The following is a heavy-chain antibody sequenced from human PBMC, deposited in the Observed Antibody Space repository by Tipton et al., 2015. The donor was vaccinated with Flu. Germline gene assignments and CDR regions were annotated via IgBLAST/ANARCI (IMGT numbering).Heavy chain of an antibody. J-gene: IGHJ5*02. CDR1: GFTFGDYA. CDR2: IRSRPYGGTA. Sequence: VQLVQSGGGLVKPGRSLRLSCTASGFTFGDYAMSWFRQAPGKGLEWVSFIRSRPYGGTAEYAASVKGRFTISRDDSKSIASLQMNSLKTEDTAVYYCSRGIAAAGTRLDWFDPWGQGTLVTVSS. V-gene: IGHV3-49*05. CDR3: SRGIAAAGTRLDWFDP. D-gene: IGHD6-13*01.